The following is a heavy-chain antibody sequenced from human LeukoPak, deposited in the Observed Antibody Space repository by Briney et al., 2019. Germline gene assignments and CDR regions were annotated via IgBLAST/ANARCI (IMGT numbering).Heavy chain of an antibody. D-gene: IGHD4-17*01. CDR3: ARAHGDYYYGMDV. V-gene: IGHV4-30-2*01. CDR2: IYHSGST. J-gene: IGHJ6*02. Sequence: PSQTLSLTCAVSGGSISSGGYSWSWIRQPPGKGLEWIGYIYHSGSTYYNPSLKSRVTISVDRSKNQFSLKLSSVTAADTAVYYCARAHGDYYYGMDVWGQGTTVTVSS. CDR1: GGSISSGGYS.